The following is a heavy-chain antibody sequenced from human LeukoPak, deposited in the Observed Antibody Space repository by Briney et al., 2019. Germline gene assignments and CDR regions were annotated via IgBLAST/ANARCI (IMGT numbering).Heavy chain of an antibody. CDR3: AKELGSLRTSYLRHAFDI. J-gene: IGHJ3*02. CDR1: GYTFSSYA. CDR2: ISGSGGNT. D-gene: IGHD2-2*01. V-gene: IGHV3-23*01. Sequence: GGCLRLSCAASGYTFSSYAMSGVPEAPGRGLECGSAISGSGGNTYYADSVKGRFTISRDNSKNTLYLQMNSLRPEDTAVYDCAKELGSLRTSYLRHAFDIWGQGTMVTVSS.